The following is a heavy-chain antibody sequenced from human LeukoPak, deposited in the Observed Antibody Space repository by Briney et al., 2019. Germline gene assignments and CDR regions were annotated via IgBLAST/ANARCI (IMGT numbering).Heavy chain of an antibody. CDR3: ATVRCSSGSCFYNFDH. V-gene: IGHV3-21*01. CDR2: LSSSSTYV. J-gene: IGHJ4*02. Sequence: GGSLRLSCAASGFTFSAYSMNWVRQAPGKGLEWVSSLSSSSTYVYYADSVKGRFTISRDNAKNSLYLQMNSLRAEDTAVYYCATVRCSSGSCFYNFDHWGQGSLVTVSS. CDR1: GFTFSAYS. D-gene: IGHD2-15*01.